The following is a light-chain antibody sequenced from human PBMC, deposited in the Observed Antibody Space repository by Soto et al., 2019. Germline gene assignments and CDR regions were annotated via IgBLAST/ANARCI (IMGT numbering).Light chain of an antibody. J-gene: IGLJ3*02. Sequence: QSALTQPPSASGSPGQSVTISCTGTSSDVGGYNYVSWYQHHPGKAPKVMIYEVSMRPSGVPDRFSGSKSGNTASLTVSGLQAEDEADYYCSSYAGSDAWVFGGGTQLTVL. CDR2: EVS. CDR3: SSYAGSDAWV. CDR1: SSDVGGYNY. V-gene: IGLV2-8*01.